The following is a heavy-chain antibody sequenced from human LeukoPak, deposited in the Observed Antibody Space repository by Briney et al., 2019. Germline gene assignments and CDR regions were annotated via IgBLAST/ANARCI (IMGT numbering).Heavy chain of an antibody. J-gene: IGHJ5*02. Sequence: PSETLSLACTVSGGSISSSSYYWGWIRQPPGKGLEWIGEINHSGSTNYNPSLKSRVTISVDTSKNQFSLKLSSVTAADTAVYYCARGDFWSGYYRGGWFDPWGQGTLVTVSS. D-gene: IGHD3-3*01. CDR1: GGSISSSSYY. CDR2: INHSGST. V-gene: IGHV4-39*07. CDR3: ARGDFWSGYYRGGWFDP.